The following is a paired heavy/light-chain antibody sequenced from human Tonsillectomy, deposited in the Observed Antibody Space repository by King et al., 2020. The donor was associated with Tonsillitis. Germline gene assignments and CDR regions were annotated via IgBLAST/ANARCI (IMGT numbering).Heavy chain of an antibody. CDR2: IYHGGNP. D-gene: IGHD6-13*01. V-gene: IGHV4-31*03. CDR3: ARRYSSFWVGFDH. Sequence: QVQLQESGPGLVKPAQTLSLTCSVSGDSISSGGYYWSWIRQHPGKGLEWIGYIYHGGNPYYSPSLESRVSISMDTSKNQFSLKLTSVTAADSAVYYCARRYSSFWVGFDHWGQGVLVTVSS. CDR1: GDSISSGGYY. J-gene: IGHJ4*02.
Light chain of an antibody. CDR2: TAS. J-gene: IGKJ4*01. Sequence: DIQMTQSPSSLSASVGDRVTITCRASQSISNYLTWYQQKPGKAPNLLIYTASTLQSGVPSRFSGSGSGTDFSLTISSLEPEDFATYYCQQTYSTPALTFGGGTKVEMK. V-gene: IGKV1-39*01. CDR3: QQTYSTPALT. CDR1: QSISNY.